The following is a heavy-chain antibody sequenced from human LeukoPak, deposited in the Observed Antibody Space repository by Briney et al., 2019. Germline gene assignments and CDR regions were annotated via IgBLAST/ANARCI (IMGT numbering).Heavy chain of an antibody. CDR2: LNPNSGVT. CDR3: ARSRMTTIGWFDP. CDR1: GYTFIDYY. V-gene: IGHV1-2*02. Sequence: APLKGSCKTSGYTFIDYYLQWVRQAPGQGREWMGWLNPNSGVTNYAQTFQGRVTMTRDTSMRTAYMEVSRLRSDDTAVYYCARSRMTTIGWFDPWGQGTLVSVAS. J-gene: IGHJ5*02. D-gene: IGHD4-17*01.